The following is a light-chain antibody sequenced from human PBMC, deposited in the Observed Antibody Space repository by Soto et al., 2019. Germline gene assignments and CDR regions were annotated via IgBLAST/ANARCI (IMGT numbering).Light chain of an antibody. J-gene: IGLJ3*02. Sequence: QSALTQPASVSGSPGQSITISCTGTSNDIGIYNYVSWFQHHPGKAPKLIIYEVTNRPSGVSERFSGSKSDNTASLTISGLQAEDEADYYCSSYTISSTWVFGGGTKVTVL. V-gene: IGLV2-14*01. CDR3: SSYTISSTWV. CDR1: SNDIGIYNY. CDR2: EVT.